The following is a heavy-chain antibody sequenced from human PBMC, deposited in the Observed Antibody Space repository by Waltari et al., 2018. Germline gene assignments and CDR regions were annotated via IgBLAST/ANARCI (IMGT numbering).Heavy chain of an antibody. J-gene: IGHJ4*02. CDR1: GDSMSSNYW. CDR3: ARDRGRGLYLDS. D-gene: IGHD2-15*01. CDR2: VRGSGGT. V-gene: IGHV4-4*02. Sequence: QLQLQESGPGLVKPSGTLSLTCVGSGDSMSSNYWWSWVRQSPGKGLEWIGQVRGSGGTNYNPSFASRVIMSVDTSINQFSLKVLSATAADTAVYYCARDRGRGLYLDSWGQGTLVTVSP.